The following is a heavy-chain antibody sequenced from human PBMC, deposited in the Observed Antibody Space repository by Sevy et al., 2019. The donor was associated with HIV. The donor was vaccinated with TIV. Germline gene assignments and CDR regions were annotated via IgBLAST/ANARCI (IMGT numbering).Heavy chain of an antibody. CDR1: GGSISSSSYY. CDR2: IYYSGST. J-gene: IGHJ6*02. CDR3: ARHGGKSGSYLGYGMDV. D-gene: IGHD1-26*01. Sequence: SETLSLTCTVSGGSISSSSYYWGWIRQPPGKGLEWIGSIYYSGSTYYNPSLKSRVTISVDTSKNQFSLKLSSVTAADTALYYCARHGGKSGSYLGYGMDVWCQGTTVTVSS. V-gene: IGHV4-39*01.